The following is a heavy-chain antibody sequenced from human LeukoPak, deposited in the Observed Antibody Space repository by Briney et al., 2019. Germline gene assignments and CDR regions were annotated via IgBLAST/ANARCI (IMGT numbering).Heavy chain of an antibody. D-gene: IGHD5-24*01. J-gene: IGHJ4*02. CDR3: ARATPGGLHGYSFDY. V-gene: IGHV1-8*02. Sequence: ASVKVSCKASGGTFSSYAINWVRQATGQGLEWVGWMNPNSGNTGFAQKFQDRVSMTRDTSINTAYMELTSLRSGDTAVYYCARATPGGLHGYSFDYWGQGTVVTVYS. CDR2: MNPNSGNT. CDR1: GGTFSSYA.